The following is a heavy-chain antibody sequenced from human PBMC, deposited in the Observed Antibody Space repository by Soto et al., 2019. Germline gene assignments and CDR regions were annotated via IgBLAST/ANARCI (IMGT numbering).Heavy chain of an antibody. Sequence: SETLSLTCTVSGGSISSYYWSWIRQPPGKGLEWIGYIYYSVSTNYNPSLKSRVTISVDTSKNQFSLKLSSVTAADTAVYYCARDQLGYSYRSTIVCFYPWGQETRVTVSS. J-gene: IGHJ5*02. D-gene: IGHD5-18*01. CDR2: IYYSVST. V-gene: IGHV4-59*01. CDR1: GGSISSYY. CDR3: ARDQLGYSYRSTIVCFYP.